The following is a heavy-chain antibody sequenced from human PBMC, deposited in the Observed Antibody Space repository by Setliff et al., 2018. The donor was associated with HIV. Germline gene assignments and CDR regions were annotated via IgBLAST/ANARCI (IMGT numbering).Heavy chain of an antibody. J-gene: IGHJ3*02. Sequence: AGGSLRLSCAASGFTFSSYAMSWVRQAPGKGLEWVSAISGSGGSTYYADSVKGRFTISRDNSPHTLYLQMNSLRAEDTAVYYCAKDLGQWLWRYDAFDIWGHGTMVTVSS. D-gene: IGHD6-19*01. CDR1: GFTFSSYA. V-gene: IGHV3-23*01. CDR2: ISGSGGST. CDR3: AKDLGQWLWRYDAFDI.